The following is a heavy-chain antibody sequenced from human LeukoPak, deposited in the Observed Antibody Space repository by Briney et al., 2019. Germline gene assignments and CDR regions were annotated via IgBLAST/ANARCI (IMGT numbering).Heavy chain of an antibody. Sequence: GGSLRLSCAASGFTFDSYAMHWVRQAPGKGLEWVAVISSDGNTKYYADSVKGRFTISRDSSKNALYLQINSLRAEDTAVYYCAKRAIAAHWYGMDVWGQGTTVTVSS. V-gene: IGHV3-30*18. CDR3: AKRAIAAHWYGMDV. J-gene: IGHJ6*02. D-gene: IGHD6-6*01. CDR2: ISSDGNTK. CDR1: GFTFDSYA.